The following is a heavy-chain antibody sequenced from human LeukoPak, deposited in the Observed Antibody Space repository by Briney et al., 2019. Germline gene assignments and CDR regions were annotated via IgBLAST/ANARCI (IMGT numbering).Heavy chain of an antibody. CDR2: ITNGGSTV. V-gene: IGHV3-11*04. CDR3: ARQRGYCSGGSCRGWFDP. Sequence: PGGSLRLSCAASGFTFSDYNMNWVRQAPGKGLEWVSYITNGGSTVHHADSVKGRFTISRDNAKNSLYLQMNSLRVEDTAVYYCARQRGYCSGGSCRGWFDPWGQGTLVTVSS. D-gene: IGHD2-15*01. J-gene: IGHJ5*02. CDR1: GFTFSDYN.